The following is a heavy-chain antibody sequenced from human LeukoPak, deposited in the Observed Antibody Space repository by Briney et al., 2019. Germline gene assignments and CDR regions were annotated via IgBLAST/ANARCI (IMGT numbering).Heavy chain of an antibody. V-gene: IGHV3-7*03. CDR3: ARGGYNYFDY. Sequence: GGSLRLSCTASGYTFSNYWMSWVRQAPGKGLEWVASIKQDGSDKYYVDSVKGRFTISRDNAKNSLYLQMNSLRAEDTAVYYCARGGYNYFDYWGQGTLVTVSS. CDR2: IKQDGSDK. D-gene: IGHD5-12*01. CDR1: GYTFSNYW. J-gene: IGHJ4*02.